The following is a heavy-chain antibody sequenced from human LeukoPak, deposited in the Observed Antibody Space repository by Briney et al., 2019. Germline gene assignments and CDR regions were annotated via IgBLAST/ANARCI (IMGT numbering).Heavy chain of an antibody. V-gene: IGHV3-23*01. Sequence: GGSLRLSCAASGFTFSSYAMSWVRQAPGKGREWVSAINGSGGSTYYADSVKGRFTISRDNSKNTLYLQMNSLRAEDTAVYYYAKGLVVVPAVHFDYWGQGTLVTVSS. CDR1: GFTFSSYA. D-gene: IGHD2-2*01. CDR3: AKGLVVVPAVHFDY. J-gene: IGHJ4*02. CDR2: INGSGGST.